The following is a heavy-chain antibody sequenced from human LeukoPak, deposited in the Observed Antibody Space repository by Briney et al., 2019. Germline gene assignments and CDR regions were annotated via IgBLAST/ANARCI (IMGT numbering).Heavy chain of an antibody. CDR3: ARAKDYGDYEFAY. CDR1: GGSISSYY. CDR2: IYYSGST. V-gene: IGHV4-59*01. D-gene: IGHD4-17*01. Sequence: SETLSLTCTVSGGSISSYYWSWIRQPPGKGLEWIGYIYYSGSTNYNPSLKSRVTISVDTSKNQFSLKLSSVTAADTAVYYCARAKDYGDYEFAYWGQGTLVTVSS. J-gene: IGHJ4*02.